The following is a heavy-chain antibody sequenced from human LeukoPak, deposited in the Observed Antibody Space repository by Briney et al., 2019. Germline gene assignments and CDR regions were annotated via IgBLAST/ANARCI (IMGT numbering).Heavy chain of an antibody. CDR3: ARDPYYYDSSGYSDAFDI. CDR1: GGTFSSYA. V-gene: IGHV1-2*02. D-gene: IGHD3-22*01. J-gene: IGHJ3*02. CDR2: INPNSGGT. Sequence: GASVKVSCKASGGTFSSYAISWVRQAPGQGLEWMGWINPNSGGTNYAQKFQGRVTMNRDTSISTAYMELSRLRSDDTAVYYCARDPYYYDSSGYSDAFDIWGQGTMVTVSS.